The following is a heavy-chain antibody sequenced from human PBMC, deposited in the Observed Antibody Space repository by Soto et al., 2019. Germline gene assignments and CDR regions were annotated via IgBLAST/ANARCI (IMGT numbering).Heavy chain of an antibody. CDR3: ARGMGVAPIPDFDY. J-gene: IGHJ4*02. CDR2: IYYSGST. D-gene: IGHD5-12*01. V-gene: IGHV4-31*03. CDR1: GGSISSGGYY. Sequence: SETLSLTCTVSGGSISSGGYYWSWIRQHPGKGLEWIGYIYYSGSTYYNPSLKSRVTISVDTSKNQFSLKLSSVTAADTAVYYCARGMGVAPIPDFDYWGQGTLVTVSS.